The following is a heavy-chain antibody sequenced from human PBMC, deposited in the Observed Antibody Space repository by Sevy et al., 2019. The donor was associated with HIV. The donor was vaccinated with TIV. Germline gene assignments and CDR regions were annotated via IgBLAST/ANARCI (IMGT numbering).Heavy chain of an antibody. D-gene: IGHD1-26*01. J-gene: IGHJ4*02. CDR2: ISFDGSNK. V-gene: IGHV3-30*18. CDR3: AKEGAYSYTTYFDY. CDR1: GFSFSGYA. Sequence: GGSLRLACAASGFSFSGYAIHWVRRAPGKGLEWVAVISFDGSNKDYADSVKGRFTISRDNSKNTLFLQMNSLRAEDTAVYYCAKEGAYSYTTYFDYWGQGTVVTVSS.